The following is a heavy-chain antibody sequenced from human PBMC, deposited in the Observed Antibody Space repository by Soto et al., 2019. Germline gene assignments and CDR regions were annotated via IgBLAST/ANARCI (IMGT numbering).Heavy chain of an antibody. CDR2: IIPIFGTA. Sequence: ASVKVSCKASGCTFSSYAIGWVRQAPGQRLEWMGWIIPIFGTANYAQKFQGRVTITEDESTDTAYMELSSLRSEDTAVYYCATYTEGIAVAGTWAFDYWGQGTLVTVSS. D-gene: IGHD6-19*01. CDR1: GCTFSSYA. CDR3: ATYTEGIAVAGTWAFDY. V-gene: IGHV1-69*13. J-gene: IGHJ4*02.